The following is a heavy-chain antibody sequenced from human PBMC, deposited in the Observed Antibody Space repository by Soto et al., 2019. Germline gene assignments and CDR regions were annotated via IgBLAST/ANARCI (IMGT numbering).Heavy chain of an antibody. CDR1: GGSISSYY. D-gene: IGHD2-15*01. Sequence: SETLSLTCTVSGGSISSYYWSWIRQPPGKGLEWIGYIYYSGSTNYNPPLKSRVTISVDTSKNQFSLKLSSVTAADTAVYYCARGRVVVVAARHYNWFDPWGQGTLVTVSS. V-gene: IGHV4-59*12. J-gene: IGHJ5*02. CDR3: ARGRVVVVAARHYNWFDP. CDR2: IYYSGST.